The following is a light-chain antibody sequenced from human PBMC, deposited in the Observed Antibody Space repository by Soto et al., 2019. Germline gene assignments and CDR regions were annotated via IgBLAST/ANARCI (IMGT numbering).Light chain of an antibody. CDR1: QSVSSY. Sequence: EIVLTQSPTTLSLSPGERATLSCRASQSVSSYFAWYQQKPGQAPRLLIYDASTRAAGIPARFSGSGSGTDFTLTISVLEPEDCAVYYCQQRSDWPLTFGGGTKVEIK. V-gene: IGKV3-11*01. CDR3: QQRSDWPLT. CDR2: DAS. J-gene: IGKJ4*01.